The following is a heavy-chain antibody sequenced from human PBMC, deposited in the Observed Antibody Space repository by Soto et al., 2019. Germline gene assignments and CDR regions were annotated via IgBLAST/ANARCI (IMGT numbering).Heavy chain of an antibody. Sequence: GGSLRLSCAASGFTFSDYAMTWVRQAPGKGLEWVSSINWSGGSTYYADSVKGRFTTSRDNSKNTLYVQMDSLRGEDTAVFYCAEAGRKYSSGWFLDQWGQGTLVTVSS. CDR3: AEAGRKYSSGWFLDQ. J-gene: IGHJ5*02. V-gene: IGHV3-23*01. D-gene: IGHD6-19*01. CDR1: GFTFSDYA. CDR2: INWSGGST.